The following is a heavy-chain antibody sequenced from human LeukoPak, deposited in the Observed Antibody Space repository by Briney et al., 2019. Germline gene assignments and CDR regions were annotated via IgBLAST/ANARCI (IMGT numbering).Heavy chain of an antibody. CDR1: GFTFSGFA. V-gene: IGHV3-30-3*01. Sequence: GGSLRLSCAASGFTFSGFAMHWVRLAPGKGLEWVTLISHDGNSQYYADSVKGRFIISRDNSENTLYLQMNSLRPDDTAVYYCAREYSTNWYRSLRDWGQGTLVTVSS. CDR3: AREYSTNWYRSLRD. J-gene: IGHJ4*02. CDR2: ISHDGNSQ. D-gene: IGHD6-13*01.